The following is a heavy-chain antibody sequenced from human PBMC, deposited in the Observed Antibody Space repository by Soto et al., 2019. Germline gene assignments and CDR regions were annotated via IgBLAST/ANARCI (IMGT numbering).Heavy chain of an antibody. V-gene: IGHV4-30-4*01. CDR1: GGSISSGDYY. CDR3: VHYSSGRALDI. J-gene: IGHJ3*02. D-gene: IGHD6-19*01. CDR2: IYYSGST. Sequence: QVQLQESGPGLVKPSQPLSLTCTVSGGSISSGDYYWSWIRQPPGKGLEWIGYIYYSGSTYYNPSLKSRVNISVDTSKNQFSLKLSAVTAADTAVYYCVHYSSGRALDIWGQGTMVTVSS.